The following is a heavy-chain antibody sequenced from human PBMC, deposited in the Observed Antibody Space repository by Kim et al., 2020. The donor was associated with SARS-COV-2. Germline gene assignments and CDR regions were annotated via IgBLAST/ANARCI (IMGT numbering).Heavy chain of an antibody. V-gene: IGHV3-23*01. Sequence: GGSLRLSCAVSGFTFSNYAMSWVRQAPGKGLEWVTAISGGGGSTYYADSVRGRFTISRDNFKNTLYLQMNTVRAEDTAVYYCAKDLDSSGWYNFDYWGPG. J-gene: IGHJ4*02. CDR3: AKDLDSSGWYNFDY. CDR1: GFTFSNYA. D-gene: IGHD6-19*01. CDR2: ISGGGGST.